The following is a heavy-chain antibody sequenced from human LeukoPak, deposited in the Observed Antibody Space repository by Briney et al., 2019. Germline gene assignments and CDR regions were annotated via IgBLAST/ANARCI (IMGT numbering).Heavy chain of an antibody. D-gene: IGHD3-3*01. CDR3: ARDRADFWSGYWALDAFDI. J-gene: IGHJ3*02. V-gene: IGHV1-2*06. CDR1: GYTFTGYY. Sequence: ASVKVSCKASGYTFTGYYMHWVRQAPGQGLEWMGRINPNSGGTNYAQKFQGRVTMTRDTSISTAYMELSRLRSDDTAVYYCARDRADFWSGYWALDAFDIWGQGTMVTVSS. CDR2: INPNSGGT.